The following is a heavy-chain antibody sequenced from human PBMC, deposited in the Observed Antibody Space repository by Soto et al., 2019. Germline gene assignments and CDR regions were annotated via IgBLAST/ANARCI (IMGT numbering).Heavy chain of an antibody. Sequence: QVQLVQSGAEVKKPGASVKVSCKASGYTFTSYGISWVRQAPGQGLEWMGWISAYNGNTNYAQKLQGRVTMTTDTAKSTAYMELRSLRSDDTAVYYCARVGFWYNWNVTPLRWFDPWGQGTLVTVSS. CDR3: ARVGFWYNWNVTPLRWFDP. V-gene: IGHV1-18*01. J-gene: IGHJ5*02. CDR1: GYTFTSYG. CDR2: ISAYNGNT. D-gene: IGHD1-1*01.